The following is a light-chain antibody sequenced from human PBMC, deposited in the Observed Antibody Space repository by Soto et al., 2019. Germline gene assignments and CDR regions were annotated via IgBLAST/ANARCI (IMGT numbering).Light chain of an antibody. CDR3: QQYNNWPPDT. CDR2: GAS. CDR1: QSVSST. V-gene: IGKV3-15*01. J-gene: IGKJ2*01. Sequence: EIVMTQSPATLSVSPGERATLSCRASQSVSSTLAWYQQKPGQAPRLLIYGASTRATGIPARFSGSGSGTEFTLTISSLQSEDFAVYYCQQYNNWPPDTFGQGTKVDIK.